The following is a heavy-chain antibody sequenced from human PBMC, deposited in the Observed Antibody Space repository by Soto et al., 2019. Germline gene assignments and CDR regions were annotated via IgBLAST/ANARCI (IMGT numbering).Heavy chain of an antibody. Sequence: QDQLVQSGAEVKKPGASVKVSCEASGYIFTNYWISWVRLAPGQGLEWMGIIDPSRGSTTYAPKFQGRITMTRDTAAYTAYMELSSLRSEDTAVYYCAVCGGNMPPYPYTDLDVWGQGTTVIVSS. CDR3: AVCGGNMPPYPYTDLDV. D-gene: IGHD2-21*01. J-gene: IGHJ6*02. CDR2: IDPSRGST. CDR1: GYIFTNYW. V-gene: IGHV1-46*01.